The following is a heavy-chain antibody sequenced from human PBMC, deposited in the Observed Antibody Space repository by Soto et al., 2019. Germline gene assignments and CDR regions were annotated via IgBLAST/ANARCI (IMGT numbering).Heavy chain of an antibody. CDR1: GGPFISYA. CDR2: IIPIFGTA. V-gene: IGHV1-69*06. CDR3: ARVLGALATAYYYYGMDV. D-gene: IGHD1-26*01. Sequence: GXSVKVSYNASGGPFISYAIIWVRQAPGQGLEWMGGIIPIFGTANYAQKFQGRVTITADKSTSTAYMELSSLRSEDTAVYYCARVLGALATAYYYYGMDVWGQGTTVTV. J-gene: IGHJ6*02.